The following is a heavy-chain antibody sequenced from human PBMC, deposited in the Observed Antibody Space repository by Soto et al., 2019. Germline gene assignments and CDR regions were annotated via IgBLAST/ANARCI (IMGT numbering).Heavy chain of an antibody. CDR2: IYPGDSDT. D-gene: IGHD1-26*01. CDR3: ARRGSYYVAPFDY. Sequence: GESLKISCKGSGYSLPSYWVGWVRQMPGKGLEWMGIIYPGDSDTRYSPSFQGQVTISADKSISTAYLQWSSLKASDTAMYYCARRGSYYVAPFDYWGQGTLVTVSS. CDR1: GYSLPSYW. J-gene: IGHJ4*02. V-gene: IGHV5-51*01.